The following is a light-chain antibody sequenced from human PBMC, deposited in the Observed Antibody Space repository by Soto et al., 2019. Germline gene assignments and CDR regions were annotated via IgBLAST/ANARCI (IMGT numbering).Light chain of an antibody. CDR2: LGS. CDR3: MQALQTPWT. J-gene: IGKJ1*01. V-gene: IGKV2-28*01. CDR1: ESLLDSHGYNN. Sequence: DIVLTQSPLSLPVTPGEPASISCRSSESLLDSHGYNNVDWYLQKACQSPQVLIYLGSNRAYGAPDRFSGSGSGTDFTLNISRVEADDVGVYYCMQALQTPWTFGQGTKVEIK.